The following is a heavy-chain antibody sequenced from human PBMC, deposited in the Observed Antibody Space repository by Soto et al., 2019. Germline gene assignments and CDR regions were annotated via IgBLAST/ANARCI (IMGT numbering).Heavy chain of an antibody. CDR3: AKQESYSSSSACFYY. D-gene: IGHD6-6*01. CDR2: ISWDSGSI. CDR1: GFTIDDYA. J-gene: IGHJ4*02. V-gene: IGHV3-9*01. Sequence: EVQLVESGGGLVQPGRSLRLSCAASGFTIDDYAMHWVRQAPRKGLEWVSGISWDSGSIGYADSVKGRFTISRDNAKNSQYLQMNSLRAEDTGWYYCAKQESYSSSSACFYYWGQGTLVHVSS.